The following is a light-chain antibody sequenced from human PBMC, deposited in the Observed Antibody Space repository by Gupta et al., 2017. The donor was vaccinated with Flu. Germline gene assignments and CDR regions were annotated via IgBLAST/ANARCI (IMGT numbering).Light chain of an antibody. V-gene: IGKV1-5*03. CDR1: QSISSW. CDR3: QQYNSYSGT. CDR2: KAS. Sequence: PSTLSASVGDRVTITCRASQSISSWLAWYQQKPGKPPKVLIYKASSLQSGVPSRFSGSGSGTEFTLTISSLQPDDFATYYCQQYNSYSGTFGQGTKVEIK. J-gene: IGKJ1*01.